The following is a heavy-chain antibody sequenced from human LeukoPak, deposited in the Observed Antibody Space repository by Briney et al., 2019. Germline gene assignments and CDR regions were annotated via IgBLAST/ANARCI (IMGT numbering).Heavy chain of an antibody. CDR3: ARALFNYDNSGLNY. V-gene: IGHV3-33*01. D-gene: IGHD3-22*01. CDR1: GFTFSSYV. Sequence: GGSLRLSCAASGFTFSSYVMYWVRQAPGKGLEWVANIWYDGSNKYYADSVKGRFTISRDNSKSTLYLQMNSLRAEDTAVYYCARALFNYDNSGLNYWGQGTLVTVSS. J-gene: IGHJ4*02. CDR2: IWYDGSNK.